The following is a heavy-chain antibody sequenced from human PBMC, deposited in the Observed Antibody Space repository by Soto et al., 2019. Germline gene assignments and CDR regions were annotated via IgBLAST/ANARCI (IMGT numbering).Heavy chain of an antibody. CDR1: GASITSGDYY. D-gene: IGHD3-10*01. CDR3: VRTVGSSWFFDL. V-gene: IGHV4-39*01. CDR2: IFSDGSP. Sequence: QLRQSGPGLVKPPETLSLTCSVSGASITSGDYYWGWIRQPPGKGLEWIGSIFSDGSPYYNPSLQSRVPVSIDTSRNEFSLKLNSATAADTAVYYCVRTVGSSWFFDLWGRGTLITVSS. J-gene: IGHJ2*01.